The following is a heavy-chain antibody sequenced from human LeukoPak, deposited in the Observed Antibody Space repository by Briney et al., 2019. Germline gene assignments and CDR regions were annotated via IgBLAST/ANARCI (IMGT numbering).Heavy chain of an antibody. D-gene: IGHD2-15*01. Sequence: ASVKVSCKASGYTFTGYYMHWVRQAPGQGLEWMGRINPNSGGTNYAQKFQGRVTMNRDTSISTAYMEPSRLRSDDTAVYYCARDKVVVRRNWFDPWGQGTLVTVSS. J-gene: IGHJ5*02. V-gene: IGHV1-2*06. CDR1: GYTFTGYY. CDR3: ARDKVVVRRNWFDP. CDR2: INPNSGGT.